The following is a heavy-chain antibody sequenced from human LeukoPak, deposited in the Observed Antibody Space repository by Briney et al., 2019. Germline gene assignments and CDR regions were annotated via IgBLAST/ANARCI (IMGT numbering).Heavy chain of an antibody. J-gene: IGHJ4*02. D-gene: IGHD6-13*01. Sequence: ASVKVSCKASGYTFTTYYIHRVRQAPGQGLEWMGIINITGGSTTYAQKFQGRVTMTRDTSTSTVFMEVNSLRSEDTAVYYCALYSSTWYWCQGTLVTVSS. CDR2: INITGGST. V-gene: IGHV1-46*01. CDR3: ALYSSTWY. CDR1: GYTFTTYY.